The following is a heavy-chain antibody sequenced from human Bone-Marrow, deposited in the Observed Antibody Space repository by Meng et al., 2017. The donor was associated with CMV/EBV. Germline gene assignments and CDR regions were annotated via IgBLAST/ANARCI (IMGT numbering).Heavy chain of an antibody. Sequence: SVKVSCKASGGTFSSYAISWVRQAPGQGLEWMGGIIPIFGTANYAQKFQGRVTITTDESTSTAYMELSSLRSEDTAVYYCARGQYYDILTAFCYYGMDVWGQGTTVTVSS. J-gene: IGHJ6*02. CDR1: GGTFSSYA. D-gene: IGHD3-9*01. V-gene: IGHV1-69*05. CDR2: IIPIFGTA. CDR3: ARGQYYDILTAFCYYGMDV.